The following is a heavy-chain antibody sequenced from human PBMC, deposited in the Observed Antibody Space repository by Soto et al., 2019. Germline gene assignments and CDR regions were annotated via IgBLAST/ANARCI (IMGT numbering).Heavy chain of an antibody. D-gene: IGHD6-6*01. V-gene: IGHV3-21*01. CDR2: ISSSSSYI. J-gene: IGHJ4*02. CDR1: GFTFSSYS. CDR3: ARDLVGYYFDY. Sequence: GGSLRLSCAASGFTFSSYSMNWVRQAPGKGLEWVSSISSSSSYIYYADSVKGRFTISRDNAKNSLYLQMNSLRAEDTAVYYCARDLVGYYFDYWGQGTLVTVSS.